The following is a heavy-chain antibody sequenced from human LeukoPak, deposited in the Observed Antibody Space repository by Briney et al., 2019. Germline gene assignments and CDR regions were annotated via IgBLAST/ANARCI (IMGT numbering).Heavy chain of an antibody. CDR1: GGSISTYY. CDR3: ARHLPSALRIVVVTSDWYFDL. Sequence: PSETLSLTCTVAGGSISTYYWSWIRQPPGKGLEWIGYIYYSGSTNYNPSLKSRVTMSVDTSKNHFSLQLNSVTAADTAVYYCARHLPSALRIVVVTSDWYFDLWGRGTLVTVSS. D-gene: IGHD2-21*02. V-gene: IGHV4-59*08. CDR2: IYYSGST. J-gene: IGHJ2*01.